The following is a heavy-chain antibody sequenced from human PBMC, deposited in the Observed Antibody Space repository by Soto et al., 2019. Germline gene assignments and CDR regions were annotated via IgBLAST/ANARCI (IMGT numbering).Heavy chain of an antibody. J-gene: IGHJ4*02. CDR1: GGTFSSYA. Sequence: QVQLLQSGAEVKKHGASVKVSCKASGGTFSSYAISWLRQAPGQGLEWMGGSIPIIGTANYAQSFQGRVTITADESTSTADMELSSLRSEVPAVYSCAIDCSGGSCYEPSRSLLDYWGQGTLVTVSS. CDR2: SIPIIGTA. V-gene: IGHV1-69*01. CDR3: AIDCSGGSCYEPSRSLLDY. D-gene: IGHD2-15*01.